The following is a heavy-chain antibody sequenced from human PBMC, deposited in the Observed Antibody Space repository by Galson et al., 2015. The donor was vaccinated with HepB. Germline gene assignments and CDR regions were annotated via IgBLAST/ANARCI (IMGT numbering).Heavy chain of an antibody. D-gene: IGHD2-21*02. Sequence: SLRLSCAASGFSLSRYGMHWVRQAPGKGLEWVAVISYDGSNRYYLDSVEGRFTISRDNSKNTVYLQMNNLRTEDTAVYYCVGAYCGRDCYYEGMGHQFDPWGQGTLVTVSS. CDR1: GFSLSRYG. V-gene: IGHV3-30*03. J-gene: IGHJ5*02. CDR3: VGAYCGRDCYYEGMGHQFDP. CDR2: ISYDGSNR.